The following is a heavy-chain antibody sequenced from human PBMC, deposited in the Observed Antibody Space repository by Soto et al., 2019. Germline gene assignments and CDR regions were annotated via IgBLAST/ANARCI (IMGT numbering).Heavy chain of an antibody. CDR3: ARSYLSGIAADFDY. V-gene: IGHV3-13*01. D-gene: IGHD6-13*01. CDR2: MGTAGDT. J-gene: IGHJ4*02. CDR1: GFTFSSYD. Sequence: GGSLRLSCAASGFTFSSYDMHWVRQATGKGLEWVSAMGTAGDTYYPGSVKGRFTISRENAKNSLYLQMNSLRAEDTAVYYCARSYLSGIAADFDYWGQGTLVTVSS.